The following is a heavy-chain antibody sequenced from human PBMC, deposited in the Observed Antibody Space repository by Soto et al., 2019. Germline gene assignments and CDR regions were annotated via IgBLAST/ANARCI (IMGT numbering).Heavy chain of an antibody. CDR1: GFTLSSYS. V-gene: IGHV3-30-3*01. Sequence: QVQLVESGGGVVQPWRSLRLSCAASGFTLSSYSMHWVRQAPGRGLEWVGVISYDGNKKYYRDSVKGRFSISRDTSNNTVNLHMNSLRPEDTAVYYCARSVAVAGLDYWGQGTLVTVS. CDR3: ARSVAVAGLDY. D-gene: IGHD6-19*01. CDR2: ISYDGNKK. J-gene: IGHJ4*02.